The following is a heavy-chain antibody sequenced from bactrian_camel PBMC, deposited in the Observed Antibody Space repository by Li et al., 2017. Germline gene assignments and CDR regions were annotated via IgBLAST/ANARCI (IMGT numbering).Heavy chain of an antibody. V-gene: IGHV3S55*01. J-gene: IGHJ4*01. Sequence: VQLVESGGGSVQAGGSLKLSCSASGYTSRSVVMGWFRQAPGKEREGVAIIGSSGSTGYADSVKGRFTISKDNAKSTLYLQMDSLKPEDTAMYYCVADPILATAYGSRCLVNWVLKPGALWGQGTQVTVS. CDR3: VADPILATAYGSRCLVNWVLKPGAL. CDR1: GYTSRSVV. CDR2: IGSSGST. D-gene: IGHD5*01.